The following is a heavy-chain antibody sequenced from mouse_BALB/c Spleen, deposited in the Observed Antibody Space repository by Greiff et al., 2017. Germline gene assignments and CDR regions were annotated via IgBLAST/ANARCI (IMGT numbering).Heavy chain of an antibody. Sequence: VQLQQSGAELVKPGASVKLSCTASGFNIKDTYMHWVKQRPEQGLEWIGRIDPANGNTKYDPKFQGKATITADTSSNTAYLQLSSLTSEDTAVYYWASDYSSYFDYWGQGTTLTVSS. D-gene: IGHD2-13*01. V-gene: IGHV14-3*02. J-gene: IGHJ2*01. CDR1: GFNIKDTY. CDR3: ASDYSSYFDY. CDR2: IDPANGNT.